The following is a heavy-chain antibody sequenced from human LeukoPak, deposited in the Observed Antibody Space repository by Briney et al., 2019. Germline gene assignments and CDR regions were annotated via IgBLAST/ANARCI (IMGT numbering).Heavy chain of an antibody. V-gene: IGHV5-51*01. J-gene: IGHJ5*02. CDR1: GYSFTSYW. D-gene: IGHD2-2*01. CDR3: ARQAGYCSSTSCYPPDRRHNWFDP. CDR2: IYPGDSDT. Sequence: GESLKISCKGSGYSFTSYWIGWVRQMPGKGLERMGIIYPGDSDTRYSPSFQGQVTISADKSISTAYLQWSSLKASDTAMYYCARQAGYCSSTSCYPPDRRHNWFDPWGQGTLVTVSS.